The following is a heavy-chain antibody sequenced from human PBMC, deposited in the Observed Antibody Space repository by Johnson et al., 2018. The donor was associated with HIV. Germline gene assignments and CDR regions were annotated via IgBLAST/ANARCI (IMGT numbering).Heavy chain of an antibody. CDR3: ARAGSGSSGPRAFDI. Sequence: VQLVESGGGLVQPGGSMRLSCAASGFTFSNAWMSWVRQAPGKGLEWVGRIKSKTDGGTTDYAAPVKGRFTISRDDSKNTLYLQMNSLRAEETAVYYCARAGSGSSGPRAFDIWGQGTMVTVSS. CDR2: IKSKTDGGTT. V-gene: IGHV3-15*01. D-gene: IGHD6-6*01. CDR1: GFTFSNAW. J-gene: IGHJ3*02.